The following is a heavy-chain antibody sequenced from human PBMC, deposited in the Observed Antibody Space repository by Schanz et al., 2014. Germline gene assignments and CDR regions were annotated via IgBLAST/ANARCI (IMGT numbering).Heavy chain of an antibody. CDR3: ARDHPHRGVTGYYNDV. J-gene: IGHJ6*02. Sequence: EVYLVESGGGLVQPGGSLRLSCAASGFTFFTYNMNWVRQAPGRGLEWISYIGSSSTTMCYADSVKGRFTISRDNAKNSLYLQMNSLRDEDTAVYYCARDHPHRGVTGYYNDVWGQGTSVTVSS. V-gene: IGHV3-48*02. CDR1: GFTFFTYN. CDR2: IGSSSTTM. D-gene: IGHD3-9*01.